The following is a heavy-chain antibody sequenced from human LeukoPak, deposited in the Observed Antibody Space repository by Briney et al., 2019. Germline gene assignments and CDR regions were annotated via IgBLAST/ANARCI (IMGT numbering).Heavy chain of an antibody. CDR2: IKQYGSEK. CDR3: ARETPIVVVPAAGTYYGMDV. J-gene: IGHJ6*02. Sequence: AGSLRLSCAASGFTFSSYWMSWVRQAPGKGLEGVANIKQYGSEKYYVDSVKGRYNITRDNAKISLYLQMNRLRAEDKAVYYCARETPIVVVPAAGTYYGMDVWGQGTTVTVSS. D-gene: IGHD2-2*01. V-gene: IGHV3-7*01. CDR1: GFTFSSYW.